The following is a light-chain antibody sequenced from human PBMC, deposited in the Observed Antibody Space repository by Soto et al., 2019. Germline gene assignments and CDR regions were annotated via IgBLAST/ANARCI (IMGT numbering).Light chain of an antibody. V-gene: IGLV2-11*01. J-gene: IGLJ2*01. CDR3: CSFAGNYFL. Sequence: QSVLTQPRSVSGSPGQSVTISCTGTSSDVGGYNYVSWYQQYPGKAPKVMIYDVNERPSGVPDRFSGSKSGSTASLTISGLQSEDEADYYCCSFAGNYFLFGGGTKVTVL. CDR1: SSDVGGYNY. CDR2: DVN.